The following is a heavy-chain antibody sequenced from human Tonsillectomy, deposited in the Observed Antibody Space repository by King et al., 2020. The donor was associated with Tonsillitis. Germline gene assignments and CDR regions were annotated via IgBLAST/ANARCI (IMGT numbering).Heavy chain of an antibody. CDR2: IRWDGGST. Sequence: VQLVESGGVVVQTGGSLRLSCAASGFTFDDYAMHWVRQAPGKGLEWVSLIRWDGGSTYYADSVKGRFTISRDNSKNSLYLQMDSLRAEDTALYYCAKGAFRDGYTLDYWGQGTLVTVSS. D-gene: IGHD5-24*01. CDR3: AKGAFRDGYTLDY. V-gene: IGHV3-43D*03. J-gene: IGHJ4*02. CDR1: GFTFDDYA.